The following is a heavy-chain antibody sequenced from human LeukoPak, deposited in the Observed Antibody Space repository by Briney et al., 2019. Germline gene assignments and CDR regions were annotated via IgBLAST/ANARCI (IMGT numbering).Heavy chain of an antibody. V-gene: IGHV3-11*04. D-gene: IGHD2-15*01. CDR3: ARDPRGGYCSGGSCAMGAFDI. CDR2: ISSSSSTI. J-gene: IGHJ3*02. CDR1: GFTFSDYY. Sequence: PGGSLRLSCAASGFTFSDYYMSWIRQAPGKGLEWVSYISSSSSTIYYADSVKGRFTISRDNAKNSLYLQMNSLRAEDTAVYYCARDPRGGYCSGGSCAMGAFDIWGQGTMVTVSS.